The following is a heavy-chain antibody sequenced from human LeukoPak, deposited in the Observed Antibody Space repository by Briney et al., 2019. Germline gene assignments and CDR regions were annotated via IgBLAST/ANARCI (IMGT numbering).Heavy chain of an antibody. CDR2: IDPSDSYT. V-gene: IGHV5-10-1*01. D-gene: IGHD5-18*01. Sequence: GESLKTSCKGSGYSFTSYWISWVRQMPGKGLEWMGRIDPSDSYTNYSPSFQGHVTISADKSISTAHLQWSSLKASDTAMYYCARGYSYGYPLRYYYYYGMDVWGQGTTVTVSS. CDR1: GYSFTSYW. J-gene: IGHJ6*02. CDR3: ARGYSYGYPLRYYYYYGMDV.